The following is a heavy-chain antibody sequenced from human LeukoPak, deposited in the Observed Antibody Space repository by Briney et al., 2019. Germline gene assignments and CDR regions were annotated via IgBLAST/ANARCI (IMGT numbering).Heavy chain of an antibody. Sequence: SVKVSCRASGGTFSSYAISWVRQAPGQGLEWMGGIIPIFGTANYGQKFQGRVTITADESTSTAYMELSSLRSEDTAVYYCAREDSHSSGYFNWFDPWGQGTLVTVSS. D-gene: IGHD3-22*01. V-gene: IGHV1-69*13. CDR3: AREDSHSSGYFNWFDP. CDR2: IIPIFGTA. J-gene: IGHJ5*02. CDR1: GGTFSSYA.